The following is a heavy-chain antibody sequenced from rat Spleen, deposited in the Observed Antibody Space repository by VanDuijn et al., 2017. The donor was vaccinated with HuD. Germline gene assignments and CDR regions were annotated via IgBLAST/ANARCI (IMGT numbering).Heavy chain of an antibody. CDR1: GLTFTNFD. J-gene: IGHJ2*01. V-gene: IGHV5-25*01. CDR3: TLGSHYFDVTYYYEY. CDR2: ISTGGGNT. D-gene: IGHD1-12*01. Sequence: EVQLVESGGGLVQPGRSMKLSCAASGLTFTNFDMAWVRQAPTKGLEWVASISTGGGNTYYRDSVKGRFTVSRDDAQSTLYLQMDSLRSEDTATYFCTLGSHYFDVTYYYEYWGQGVMVTVSS.